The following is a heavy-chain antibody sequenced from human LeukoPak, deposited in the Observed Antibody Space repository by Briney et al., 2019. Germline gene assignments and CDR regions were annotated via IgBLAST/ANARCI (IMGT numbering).Heavy chain of an antibody. CDR2: MNPNSGNT. J-gene: IGHJ6*03. CDR1: GYTFTSYD. CDR3: ARAGGPQWLSPFYYYYMDV. Sequence: ASVKVSCKASGYTFTSYDINWVRRATGQGLEWMGWMNPNSGNTGYAQKFQGRVTMTRNTSISTAYMELSSLRSEDTAVYHCARAGGPQWLSPFYYYYMDVWGKGTTVTVSS. D-gene: IGHD3-22*01. V-gene: IGHV1-8*01.